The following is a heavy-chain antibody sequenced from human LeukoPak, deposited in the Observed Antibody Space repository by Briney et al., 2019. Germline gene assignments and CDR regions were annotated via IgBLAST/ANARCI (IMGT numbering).Heavy chain of an antibody. J-gene: IGHJ4*02. CDR3: AKGSGELWDYYFDY. D-gene: IGHD3-10*01. CDR2: IYSGGST. V-gene: IGHV3-53*01. CDR1: GFTVSSNY. Sequence: GGSLRLSCAASGFTVSSNYMSWVRQAPGKGLEWVSVIYSGGSTYYADSVKGRFTISRVNSKNTLYLQMNSLRAEDTAVYYCAKGSGELWDYYFDYWGQGTLVTVSS.